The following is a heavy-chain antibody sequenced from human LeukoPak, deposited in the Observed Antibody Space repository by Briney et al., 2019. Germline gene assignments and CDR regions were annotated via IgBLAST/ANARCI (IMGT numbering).Heavy chain of an antibody. CDR1: GGSISSGGYY. CDR2: IYYSGST. V-gene: IGHV4-31*03. Sequence: SETLSLTCTVSGGSISSGGYYWSWIRQHPGKGLEWIGYIYYSGSTYYNPSLKSRVTISVDTSKNQFSLKLSSVTAADTAVYYRAKITMIVVANFLDYWGQGTLVTVSS. J-gene: IGHJ4*02. CDR3: AKITMIVVANFLDY. D-gene: IGHD3-22*01.